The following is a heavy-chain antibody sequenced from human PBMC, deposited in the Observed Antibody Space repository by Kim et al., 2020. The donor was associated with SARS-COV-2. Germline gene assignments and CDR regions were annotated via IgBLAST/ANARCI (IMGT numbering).Heavy chain of an antibody. D-gene: IGHD3-10*01. CDR3: ARAVYYYGSGSYYWGSPYGMDV. CDR1: GGSISSSSYY. V-gene: IGHV4-39*07. CDR2: IYYSGST. Sequence: SETLSLTCTVSGGSISSSSYYWGWIRQPPGKGLEWIGSIYYSGSTYYNPSLKSRVTISVDTSKNQFSLKLSSVTAADTAVYYCARAVYYYGSGSYYWGSPYGMDVWGQGTTVTVSS. J-gene: IGHJ6*02.